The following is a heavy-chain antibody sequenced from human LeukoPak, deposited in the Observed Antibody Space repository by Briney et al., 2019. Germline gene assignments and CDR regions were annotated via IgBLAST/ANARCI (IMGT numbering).Heavy chain of an antibody. Sequence: GASVKVSCKASGYTFTGYYMHWVRQAPGQGLEWMGWINPNSGGTNYVQKFQGRVTMTRDTSITTAYMELSSLRSDDTAVYYCARLPTGVAGTVDYWGQGTLVTVSS. V-gene: IGHV1-2*02. D-gene: IGHD6-19*01. CDR3: ARLPTGVAGTVDY. CDR2: INPNSGGT. CDR1: GYTFTGYY. J-gene: IGHJ4*02.